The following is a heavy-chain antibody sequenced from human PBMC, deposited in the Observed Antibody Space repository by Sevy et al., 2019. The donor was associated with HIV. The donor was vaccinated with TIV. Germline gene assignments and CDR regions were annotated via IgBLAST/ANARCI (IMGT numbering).Heavy chain of an antibody. CDR2: IGSSGSNV. CDR1: GFIFSSYE. J-gene: IGHJ6*02. V-gene: IGHV3-48*03. CDR3: ARDQSVVPAAIGYYYGMDV. Sequence: GGSLRLSCAASGFIFSSYEMSWVRQAPGKGLEWISYIGSSGSNVYHADSVKGRFTISRDNAQNSLYLQMNSLRAEDTAVYYCARDQSVVPAAIGYYYGMDVWGQGTTVTVSS. D-gene: IGHD2-2*02.